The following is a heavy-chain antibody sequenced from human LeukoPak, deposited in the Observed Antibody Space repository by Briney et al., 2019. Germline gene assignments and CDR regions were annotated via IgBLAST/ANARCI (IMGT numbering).Heavy chain of an antibody. CDR3: AKDLSSGTGRGFDH. CDR2: IRGSGDPA. CDR1: GLPFSVYA. J-gene: IGHJ4*02. V-gene: IGHV3-23*01. D-gene: IGHD3/OR15-3a*01. Sequence: GSLRLSCVASGLPFSVYAMSWVRQATNKGLEWVSGIRGSGDPAYYAESVKGRFTVYRDNFRNIVYLQMNSLRAEDTALYYCAKDLSSGTGRGFDHWGQGTLVSVSS.